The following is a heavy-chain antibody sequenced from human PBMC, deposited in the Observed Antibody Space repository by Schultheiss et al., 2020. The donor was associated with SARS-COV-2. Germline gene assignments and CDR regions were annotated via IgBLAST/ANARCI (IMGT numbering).Heavy chain of an antibody. Sequence: GGSLRLSCAASGFTFSNGWMSWVRQAPGKGLEWVSSISGSGGSTYYADSVKGRFTISRDNSKNTLYLQMNSLRAEDTAVYYCAREDGDYVAVRYFDLWGRGTLVTVSS. CDR2: ISGSGGST. J-gene: IGHJ2*01. V-gene: IGHV3-23*01. CDR1: GFTFSNGW. CDR3: AREDGDYVAVRYFDL. D-gene: IGHD4-17*01.